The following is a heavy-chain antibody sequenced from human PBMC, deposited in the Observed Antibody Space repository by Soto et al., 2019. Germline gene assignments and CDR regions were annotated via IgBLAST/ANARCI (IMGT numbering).Heavy chain of an antibody. V-gene: IGHV4-59*08. J-gene: IGHJ4*02. Sequence: QVQLQESGPGLVKPSETLSLTCTVSGGSISSYYWSWIRQPPGKGLEWIGYIYYSGSTNYNPSLRRRVPLSVDTSKIQFSLKLSSVTAADPAVYYCARSGSGSSSGWYGYWGQGTLVTVSS. CDR3: ARSGSGSSSGWYGY. D-gene: IGHD6-19*01. CDR2: IYYSGST. CDR1: GGSISSYY.